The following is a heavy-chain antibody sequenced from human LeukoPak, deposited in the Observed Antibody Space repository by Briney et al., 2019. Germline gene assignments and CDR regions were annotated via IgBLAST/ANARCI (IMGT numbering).Heavy chain of an antibody. CDR3: ARLTPYSGSYYSDY. CDR1: GGSFSGYY. D-gene: IGHD1-26*01. Sequence: SETLSLTCAVYGGSFSGYYWSWIRQPPGKGLEWIGEINHSGSTNYNPSLKSRVTISVDTSKNQFSLKLSSVTAADTAVYYCARLTPYSGSYYSDYWGQGTLVTVSS. V-gene: IGHV4-34*01. J-gene: IGHJ4*02. CDR2: INHSGST.